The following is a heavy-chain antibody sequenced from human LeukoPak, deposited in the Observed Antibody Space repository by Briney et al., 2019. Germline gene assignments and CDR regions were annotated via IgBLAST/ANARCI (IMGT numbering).Heavy chain of an antibody. J-gene: IGHJ4*02. D-gene: IGHD6-19*01. CDR2: INPNSGGT. V-gene: IGHV1-2*02. Sequence: ASVKVSCKASGYTFTGYYMHWVRQAPGQGLEWMGWINPNSGGTNYAQKFPGRVTMTRDTSISTAYMELSRLRSDDTAVYYCARGKAVAGFRVQDYWGQGTLVTVSS. CDR1: GYTFTGYY. CDR3: ARGKAVAGFRVQDY.